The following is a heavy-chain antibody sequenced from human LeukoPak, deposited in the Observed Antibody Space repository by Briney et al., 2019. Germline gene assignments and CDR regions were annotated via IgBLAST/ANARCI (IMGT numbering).Heavy chain of an antibody. J-gene: IGHJ4*02. CDR2: ISGSGGDT. Sequence: GGSLRLSCAASGFTFRNYAMSWVRQAPGKGLEWVSAISGSGGDTYYADSVKGRFTISRDNSKNTLYLQMNSLRAEDTAVYYCAKMVREFYTISYYFDYWGQGTLVTVPS. D-gene: IGHD2-8*01. V-gene: IGHV3-23*01. CDR1: GFTFRNYA. CDR3: AKMVREFYTISYYFDY.